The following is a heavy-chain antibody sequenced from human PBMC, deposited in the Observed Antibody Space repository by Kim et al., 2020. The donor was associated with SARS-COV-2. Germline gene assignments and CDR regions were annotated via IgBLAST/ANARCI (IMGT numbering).Heavy chain of an antibody. CDR3: AKDILTGYYNPLDY. J-gene: IGHJ4*02. Sequence: ADAVQCRFTISRDNFKIKLYLKMNSLRDEDTAVYYCAKDILTGYYNPLDYWGQGTLVTVSS. V-gene: IGHV3-23*01. D-gene: IGHD3-9*01.